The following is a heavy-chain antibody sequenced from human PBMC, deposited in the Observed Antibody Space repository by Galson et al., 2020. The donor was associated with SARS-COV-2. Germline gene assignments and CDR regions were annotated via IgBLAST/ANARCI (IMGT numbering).Heavy chain of an antibody. D-gene: IGHD2-2*01. J-gene: IGHJ3*02. V-gene: IGHV4-59*01. CDR2: IITSGST. Sequence: SETLSLTCTVSGGSISTNYWSWVRHPPGTGLEWIGYIITSGSTNYNSNPSLRAHISVDTSKNQFSLKLSSVTAADTSVDYCARAYIVVVPAAPAARAFDIWGQGTMVTVSS. CDR3: ARAYIVVVPAAPAARAFDI. CDR1: GGSISTNY.